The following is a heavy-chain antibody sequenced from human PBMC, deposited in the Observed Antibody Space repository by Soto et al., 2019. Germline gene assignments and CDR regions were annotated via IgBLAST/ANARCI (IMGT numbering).Heavy chain of an antibody. J-gene: IGHJ4*02. CDR1: GGTFSSYT. V-gene: IGHV1-69*04. CDR3: ARDLPASVSPFDY. Sequence: GASVKVSCKASGGTFSSYTISWVRQAPGQGLEWMGRIIPILGIANYAQKFQGRVTITADKSTSTAYMEPSSLRSEDTAVYYCARDLPASVSPFDYWGQGTLVTVSS. CDR2: IIPILGIA.